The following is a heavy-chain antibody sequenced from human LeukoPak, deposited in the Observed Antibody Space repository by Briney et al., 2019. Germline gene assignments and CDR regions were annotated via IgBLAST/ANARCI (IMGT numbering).Heavy chain of an antibody. Sequence: ASVKVSCKASGYTFTSCDINWVRQATGQGLEWMGWMNPNSGNTGYGQGFQGRITMTRDISIGTAYMELSNLTSEDTAIYYCTRGSSGRRDNWGQGTLVTVSA. V-gene: IGHV1-8*01. CDR3: TRGSSGRRDN. CDR2: MNPNSGNT. CDR1: GYTFTSCD. J-gene: IGHJ4*02. D-gene: IGHD6-19*01.